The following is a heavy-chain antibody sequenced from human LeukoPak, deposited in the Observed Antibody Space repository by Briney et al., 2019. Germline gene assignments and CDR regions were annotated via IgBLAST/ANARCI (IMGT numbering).Heavy chain of an antibody. J-gene: IGHJ5*02. Sequence: PGGSLRLSCAASGFTFSSYAMSWVRQAPGKGLEWVSGIRGSGGSTYYADSVKGRVTISRDNSKNTLYLQMKSLRAEDTAVYYCAKGGTGSTDWFDPWGQGTLVTVSS. V-gene: IGHV3-23*01. D-gene: IGHD1-7*01. CDR1: GFTFSSYA. CDR2: IRGSGGST. CDR3: AKGGTGSTDWFDP.